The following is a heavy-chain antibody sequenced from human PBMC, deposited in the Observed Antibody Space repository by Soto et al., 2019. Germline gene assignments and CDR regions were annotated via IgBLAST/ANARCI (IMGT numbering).Heavy chain of an antibody. CDR2: INPTSEYT. CDR3: ARQVYRGYSSD. CDR1: GYTFTSYA. Sequence: ASVKVSCKASGYTFTSYAINWVRQAPGQGLEWVGWINPTSEYTAHAQKLQGRVTLTWEISTSTAYMALSSLTSEDKAVYFCARQVYRGYSSDWVPGTQVTVAS. J-gene: IGHJ4*02. D-gene: IGHD2-15*01. V-gene: IGHV1-8*01.